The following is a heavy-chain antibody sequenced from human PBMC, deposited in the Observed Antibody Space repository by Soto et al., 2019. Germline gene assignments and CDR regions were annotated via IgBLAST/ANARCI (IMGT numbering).Heavy chain of an antibody. D-gene: IGHD2-21*02. J-gene: IGHJ4*02. CDR1: GASLSSSY. V-gene: IGHV4-59*01. Sequence: SETLSLTCTVSGASLSSSYWSWIRQPPGKGLEWIGYISYSGHTNYNPSLTSRVALSVDTSKNQFSLKVTSVTAADTAVYYCARGSDWHLYWGQGTPVTVSS. CDR2: ISYSGHT. CDR3: ARGSDWHLY.